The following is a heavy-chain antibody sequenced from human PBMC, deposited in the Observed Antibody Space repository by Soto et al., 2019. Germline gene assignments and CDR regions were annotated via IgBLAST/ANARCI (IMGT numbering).Heavy chain of an antibody. D-gene: IGHD3-10*01. V-gene: IGHV1-69*13. CDR3: AREGSTYYYGSGSYPNWFDP. J-gene: IGHJ5*02. CDR1: GGTFSSYA. CDR2: IIPIFGTA. Sequence: SVKVSCKASGGTFSSYAISWVRQAPGQGLEWMGGIIPIFGTANYAQKFQGRVTITADESTSTAYMELSSLRSEDTAVYYCAREGSTYYYGSGSYPNWFDPWGQGTLVTV.